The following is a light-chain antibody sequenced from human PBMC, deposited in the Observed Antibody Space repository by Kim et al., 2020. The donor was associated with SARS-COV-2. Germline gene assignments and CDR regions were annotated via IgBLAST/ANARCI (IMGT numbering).Light chain of an antibody. CDR1: SDYSNYI. Sequence: HVVTQPRSASASLGASVTLTCTLTSDYSNYIVDWYHQRPGKGPRFLMRVGAGGSVGSKGDGIPDRLSVLGSGLNRYLSISNIQEEDEGDYHCGIDLCGGNNFVYVFGTGTKVTVL. V-gene: IGLV9-49*01. CDR2: VGAGGSVG. J-gene: IGLJ1*01. CDR3: GIDLCGGNNFVYV.